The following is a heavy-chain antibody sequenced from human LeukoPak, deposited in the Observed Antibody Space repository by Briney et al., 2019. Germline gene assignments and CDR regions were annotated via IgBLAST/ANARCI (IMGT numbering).Heavy chain of an antibody. V-gene: IGHV4-34*01. J-gene: IGHJ4*02. D-gene: IGHD2-15*01. CDR2: INHSGST. CDR3: ARHPNIVVDY. Sequence: PSETLSLTCAVYGGSFSGYYWSWIRQPPGKGLEWIGEINHSGSTNYNPSLKSRVTISVDTSKNQFSLKLSSVTAADTAVYYCARHPNIVVDYWGQGTLVTVSS. CDR1: GGSFSGYY.